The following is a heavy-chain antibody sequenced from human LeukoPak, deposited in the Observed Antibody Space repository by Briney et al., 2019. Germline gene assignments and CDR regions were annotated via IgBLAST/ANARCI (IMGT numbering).Heavy chain of an antibody. CDR3: ARRDTNSGWSFDL. Sequence: SETLSLTCSVSGGTIGNYHWSWIRQPAGKGLEWIGQIHASGTTNYYPPLKSRLTMSIHTPENQVSLTLTSVTAADSALYYCARRDTNSGWSFDLWGQGALVLVSS. CDR2: IHASGTT. J-gene: IGHJ4*02. CDR1: GGTIGNYH. D-gene: IGHD5-12*01. V-gene: IGHV4-4*07.